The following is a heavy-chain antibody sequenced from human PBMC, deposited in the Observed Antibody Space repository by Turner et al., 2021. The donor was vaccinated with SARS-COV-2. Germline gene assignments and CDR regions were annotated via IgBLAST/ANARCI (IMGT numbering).Heavy chain of an antibody. J-gene: IGHJ4*02. V-gene: IGHV3-53*04. CDR1: GFTVSSNY. CDR3: ASSSGYSSNWYLKH. CDR2: IYSGGST. D-gene: IGHD6-13*01. Sequence: EVQLVESGGGLVQPGGSLRLSCAASGFTVSSNYMTGVRQDPGKGLEWVSVIYSGGSTYYADSVKGRFTISRNNSKNTLYLQMNSLRPEDTAVYYCASSSGYSSNWYLKHWGQGTLVTVSS.